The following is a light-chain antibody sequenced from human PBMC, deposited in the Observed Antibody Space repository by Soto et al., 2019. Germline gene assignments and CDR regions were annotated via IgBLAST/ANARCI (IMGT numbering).Light chain of an antibody. CDR2: KAS. Sequence: DIQMTQSPSTLSGSVGDRVTITCRASQTISSWLAWYQQKPGKAPKLLIYKASTLKSGVPSRFSGSGSGTEFTLTIRSLKPNNFATYYCKHYNSYSEAFGQGTKVKSN. CDR1: QTISSW. V-gene: IGKV1-5*03. J-gene: IGKJ1*01. CDR3: KHYNSYSEA.